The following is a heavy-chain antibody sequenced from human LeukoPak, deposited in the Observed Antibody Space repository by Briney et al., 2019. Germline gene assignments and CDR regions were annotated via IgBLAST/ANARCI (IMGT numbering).Heavy chain of an antibody. Sequence: SQTLSLTCAISGDSVSSNSAAWNWIRQSPSRGLEWLGSTYYRSKWYNDYAVSVKSRITINPDTSKNQFSLQLNSVTPEDTAVYYCARDPQGYNWNDVSWFDPWGQGTLVTVSS. CDR2: TYYRSKWYN. D-gene: IGHD1-20*01. CDR3: ARDPQGYNWNDVSWFDP. CDR1: GDSVSSNSAA. J-gene: IGHJ5*02. V-gene: IGHV6-1*01.